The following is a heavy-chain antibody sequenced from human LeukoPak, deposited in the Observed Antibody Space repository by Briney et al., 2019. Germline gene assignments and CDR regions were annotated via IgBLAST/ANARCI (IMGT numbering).Heavy chain of an antibody. J-gene: IGHJ6*02. D-gene: IGHD3-10*01. CDR1: GGSISSGAFY. CDR3: ARRRFGMDYYYFGMDV. Sequence: SETLSLTCTVSGGSISSGAFYWNWIRQRPGEGLEWIGHIYHSGATYYNPSLKSRITISVDTSENQFSLKLSSVTAADTAVYYCARRRFGMDYYYFGMDVWGQGTTVTVSS. V-gene: IGHV4-31*03. CDR2: IYHSGAT.